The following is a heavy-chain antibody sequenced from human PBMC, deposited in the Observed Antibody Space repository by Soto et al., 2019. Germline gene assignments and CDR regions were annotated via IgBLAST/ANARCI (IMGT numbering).Heavy chain of an antibody. D-gene: IGHD1-1*01. CDR2: XSXYXXXX. Sequence: GPQVKVYCKTSGCTFKSYGITGVRQAPGQGLGXXGWXSXYXXXXXXAQKFQGRVTMTTDTSTSTAYMELRSLSSDDTAVYYCARVYTTPDYWGQGALVTAPQ. CDR1: GCTFKSYG. J-gene: IGHJ4*02. CDR3: ARVYTTPDY. V-gene: IGHV1-18*01.